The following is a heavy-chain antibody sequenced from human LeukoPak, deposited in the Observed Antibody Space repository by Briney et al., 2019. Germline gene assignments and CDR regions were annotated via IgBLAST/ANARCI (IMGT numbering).Heavy chain of an antibody. J-gene: IGHJ3*02. CDR1: GFTFSSYA. D-gene: IGHD6-19*01. Sequence: GGSLRLSCAASGFTFSSYAMHWVRQAPGKGLEWVAVISYDGSNKYYADSVKGRFTISRDNSKNALYLQMNSLRAEDTAVYYCARAGWLAAFDIWGQGTMVTVSS. V-gene: IGHV3-30-3*01. CDR2: ISYDGSNK. CDR3: ARAGWLAAFDI.